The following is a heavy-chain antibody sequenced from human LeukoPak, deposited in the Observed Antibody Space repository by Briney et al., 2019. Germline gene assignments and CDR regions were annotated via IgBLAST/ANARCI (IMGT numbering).Heavy chain of an antibody. CDR3: ARQFREYYYDSSGYYSG. J-gene: IGHJ4*02. D-gene: IGHD3-22*01. Sequence: PSETLSLTCAVYGGSFSGYYWSWIRQPPGKGLEWIGEINHSGSTNYNPSLKSRVTISVDTSKNQFSLKLSSVTAADTAVYYCARQFREYYYDSSGYYSGWGQGTLVTVSS. CDR1: GGSFSGYY. CDR2: INHSGST. V-gene: IGHV4-34*01.